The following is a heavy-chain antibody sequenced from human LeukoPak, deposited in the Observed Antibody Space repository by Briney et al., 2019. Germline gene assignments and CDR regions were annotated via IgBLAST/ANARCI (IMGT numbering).Heavy chain of an antibody. CDR3: ARGLIWRWLQLGAFDI. V-gene: IGHV3-53*01. J-gene: IGHJ3*02. CDR1: GFTVSSNY. Sequence: GGSLRLSCAASGFTVSSNYMSWVRQAPGKGLEWVSVIYSGGSTYYADSVKGRFTISRDNSKNTLYLQMNSLRAEDTAVYYCARGLIWRWLQLGAFDIWGQGTMVTVSS. CDR2: IYSGGST. D-gene: IGHD5-24*01.